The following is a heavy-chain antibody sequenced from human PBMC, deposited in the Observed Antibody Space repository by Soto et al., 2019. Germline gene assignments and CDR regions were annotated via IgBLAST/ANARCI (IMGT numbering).Heavy chain of an antibody. V-gene: IGHV3-23*01. Sequence: PGGSLRLSCAASGFTFSSYAMSWVRQAPGKGLEWVSAISGSGGSTYYADSVKGRFTISRDNSKNTLYLQMNSLRAEDTAVYYCAKDRGYSGYDPVPYYYYGMDVWGQGTTVTVSS. CDR3: AKDRGYSGYDPVPYYYYGMDV. J-gene: IGHJ6*02. CDR1: GFTFSSYA. CDR2: ISGSGGST. D-gene: IGHD5-12*01.